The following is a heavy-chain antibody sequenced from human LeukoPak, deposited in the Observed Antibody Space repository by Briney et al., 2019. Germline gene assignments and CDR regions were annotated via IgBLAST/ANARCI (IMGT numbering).Heavy chain of an antibody. V-gene: IGHV3-23*01. CDR1: GFTFSSYA. CDR2: ISGSGGST. Sequence: PGGSLRLSCAASGFTFSSYAMSWVRQAPGKGLEWVSAISGSGGSTYSADSVRGRFTISRDNSRNTLYLQMNSLRVEDTAIYYCAKDRAGHSWGYDTDAFDVWGQGTMVTVSS. J-gene: IGHJ3*01. CDR3: AKDRAGHSWGYDTDAFDV. D-gene: IGHD3-9*01.